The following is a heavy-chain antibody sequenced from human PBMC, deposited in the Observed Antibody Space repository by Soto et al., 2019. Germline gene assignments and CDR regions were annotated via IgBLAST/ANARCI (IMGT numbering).Heavy chain of an antibody. J-gene: IGHJ3*02. CDR2: ISYDGSNK. V-gene: IGHV3-30*04. CDR3: ARASLLYSGSYDAFDI. D-gene: IGHD1-26*01. CDR1: GFTFSSYA. Sequence: GGSLRLSCAASGFTFSSYAMHWVRQAPGKGLEWVAVISYDGSNKYYADSVKGRFTISRDNSKNTLYLQMNSLRAEDTAVYYCARASLLYSGSYDAFDIWGQGTMVTGSS.